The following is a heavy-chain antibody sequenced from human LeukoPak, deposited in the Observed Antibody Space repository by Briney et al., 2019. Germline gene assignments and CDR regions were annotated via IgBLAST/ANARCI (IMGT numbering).Heavy chain of an antibody. CDR2: IYYTGST. J-gene: IGHJ4*02. Sequence: SETLSLTCSVSGGSISTYYWSWIRQPPEKGLERLGYIYYTGSTNYNPSLKSRITMSVDMSKNQFSLKLSSVTAADTAVYYCARDLGTGSYYPFEFWGQGTLVTVSS. CDR3: ARDLGTGSYYPFEF. D-gene: IGHD1-26*01. V-gene: IGHV4-59*01. CDR1: GGSISTYY.